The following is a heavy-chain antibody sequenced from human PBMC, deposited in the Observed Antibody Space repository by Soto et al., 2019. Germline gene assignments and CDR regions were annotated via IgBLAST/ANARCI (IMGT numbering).Heavy chain of an antibody. J-gene: IGHJ4*02. CDR3: TRDGTYNLDY. CDR2: IDSDGNSA. Sequence: EVQLVESGGGLVQPGGSLRLSCTASGFTFSSYWMHWVRQVPGKGLVWVSRIDSDGNSADYADSVKGRFTMSRDNAKNTLYLQMNSLRDEDTAVYYCTRDGTYNLDYWGQGTLITVSP. V-gene: IGHV3-74*01. D-gene: IGHD1-1*01. CDR1: GFTFSSYW.